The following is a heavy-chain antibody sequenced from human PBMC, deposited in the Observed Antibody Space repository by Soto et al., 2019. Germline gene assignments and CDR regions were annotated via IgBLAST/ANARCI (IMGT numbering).Heavy chain of an antibody. CDR3: ARVKTMVRGVNVIWFDP. Sequence: SETLSLTCTVSGGSISSYYWSWIRQPPGKGLEWIGYIYYSGSTNYNPSLKSRVTISVDTSKNQFSLKLSSVTAADTAVYYCARVKTMVRGVNVIWFDPWGQGTLVTVSS. V-gene: IGHV4-59*01. J-gene: IGHJ5*02. CDR2: IYYSGST. CDR1: GGSISSYY. D-gene: IGHD3-10*01.